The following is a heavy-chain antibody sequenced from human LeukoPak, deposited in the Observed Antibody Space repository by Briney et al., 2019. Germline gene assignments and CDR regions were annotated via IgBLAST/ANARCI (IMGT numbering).Heavy chain of an antibody. D-gene: IGHD4/OR15-4a*01. J-gene: IGHJ5*02. CDR2: ISGCGGNT. CDR3: AKDPLYDANRRNNWFDP. CDR1: GFIFCSYG. Sequence: GGSLTLPCVVSGFIFCSYGVSWGRQAPGKGLEGVSDISGCGGNTYYADYVQGQFTISRDNSKNTLYLQINSLRAEDTAVYYCAKDPLYDANRRNNWFDPWGQGTRATVSS. V-gene: IGHV3-23*01.